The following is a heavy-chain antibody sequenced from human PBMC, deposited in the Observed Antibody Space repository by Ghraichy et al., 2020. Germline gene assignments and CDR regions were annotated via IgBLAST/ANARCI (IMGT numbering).Heavy chain of an antibody. D-gene: IGHD6-6*01. CDR3: AREPGSSSVLEIEYWFDP. CDR1: GGSISSSSYY. CDR2: IYYSGST. J-gene: IGHJ5*02. V-gene: IGHV4-39*01. Sequence: SETLSLTCTVSGGSISSSSYYWGWIRQPPGKGLEWIGSIYYSGSTYYNPSLKSRVTISVDTSKNQFSLKLTSVTAADTAVYYCAREPGSSSVLEIEYWFDPWGQGTLVTVSS.